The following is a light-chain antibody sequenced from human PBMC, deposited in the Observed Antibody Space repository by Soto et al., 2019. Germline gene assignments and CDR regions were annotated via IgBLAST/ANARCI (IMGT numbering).Light chain of an antibody. J-gene: IGKJ1*01. CDR1: QSIDSK. CDR2: AAS. CDR3: QQYKSWRT. V-gene: IGKV3-15*01. Sequence: IVMTQSPATLSVSPGERATLSCRAGQSIDSKLAWYQQRPGQAPRLLIYAASTRATGIPARFSGSGCGTEFTLTISGLQSEDFGVYYCQQYKSWRTFGQGTNVEIK.